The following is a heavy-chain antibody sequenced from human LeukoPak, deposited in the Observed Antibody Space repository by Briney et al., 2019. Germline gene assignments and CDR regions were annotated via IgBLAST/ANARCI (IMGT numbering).Heavy chain of an antibody. CDR1: GGSINNYY. V-gene: IGHV4-59*08. CDR2: IYNTGST. J-gene: IGHJ3*02. D-gene: IGHD6-19*01. CDR3: ARRSSSVWPDGFDI. Sequence: SETLSLTCSVSGGSINNYYWSWIRQPPGKGLEWIGYIYNTGSTNYNPSLKSRVTISVDTSKKQFSLKLSSVTAADTAVYYCARRSSSVWPDGFDIWGQGTMVTVSS.